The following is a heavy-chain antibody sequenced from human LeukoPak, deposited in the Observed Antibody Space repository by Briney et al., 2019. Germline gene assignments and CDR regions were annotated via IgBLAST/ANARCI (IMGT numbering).Heavy chain of an antibody. J-gene: IGHJ3*02. CDR3: ARTLPITMVRGPLWAFDI. CDR1: GGSISSYY. D-gene: IGHD3-10*01. Sequence: SETLSLTCTVSGGSISSYYWSWIRQPPGKGLEWIGYIYYSGSTNYNPSLKSRVTISVDTSKNQFSLKLSSVTAADTAVYYCARTLPITMVRGPLWAFDIWGQGTMVTVSS. V-gene: IGHV4-59*01. CDR2: IYYSGST.